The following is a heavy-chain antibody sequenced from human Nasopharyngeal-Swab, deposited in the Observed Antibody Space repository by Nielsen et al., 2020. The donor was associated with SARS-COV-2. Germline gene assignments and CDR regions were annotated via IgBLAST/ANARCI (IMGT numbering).Heavy chain of an antibody. Sequence: SVKVSCKASGGTFRSYAISGERQAPGQGLEWMGGIIPIFGTANYAQKFQGRVTITADESTSTAYMELSSLRSEDTAVYYCARGSGDYDTRAPYHYYGMDVWGQGTTVTVSS. V-gene: IGHV1-69*13. CDR2: IIPIFGTA. J-gene: IGHJ6*02. CDR1: GGTFRSYA. CDR3: ARGSGDYDTRAPYHYYGMDV. D-gene: IGHD4-17*01.